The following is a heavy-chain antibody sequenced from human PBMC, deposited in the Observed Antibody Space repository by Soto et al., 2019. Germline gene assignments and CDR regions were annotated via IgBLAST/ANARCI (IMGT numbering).Heavy chain of an antibody. Sequence: ASVKVSCKASGGTFSSYAISWVRQAPGQGLEWMGGIIPIFGTANYAQKFQGRVTITADESTSTAYMELSSLRSEDTAVYYCARGGDYYDSSGYYPVYYYYGMDVWGQGTTVTVSS. V-gene: IGHV1-69*13. J-gene: IGHJ6*02. D-gene: IGHD3-22*01. CDR2: IIPIFGTA. CDR1: GGTFSSYA. CDR3: ARGGDYYDSSGYYPVYYYYGMDV.